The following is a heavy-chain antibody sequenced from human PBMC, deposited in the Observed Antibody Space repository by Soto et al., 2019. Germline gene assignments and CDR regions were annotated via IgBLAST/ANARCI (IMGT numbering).Heavy chain of an antibody. CDR3: ARTRRSWNPYDAFDI. D-gene: IGHD6-13*01. V-gene: IGHV1-2*02. CDR2: INPNSGGT. CDR1: GYTFTAYY. Sequence: ASVKVSCKASGYTFTAYYMHWVRQAPGQGPEWMGWINPNSGGTNYAQKFQGRVTMTRDTSISTAYIELSRLRSDDTAVYYCARTRRSWNPYDAFDIWGQATMVTVSS. J-gene: IGHJ3*02.